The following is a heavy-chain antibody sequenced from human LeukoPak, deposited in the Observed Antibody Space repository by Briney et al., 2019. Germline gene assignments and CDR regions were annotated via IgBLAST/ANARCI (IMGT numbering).Heavy chain of an antibody. CDR3: ARVSGVRGVHDY. Sequence: SETLSLTCTVSGGSISSSSYYWSWIRQPPGKGLEWIGYIYYSGSTNYNPSLKSRVTISVDTSKNQFSLRLSSVTAADTAVYYCARVSGVRGVHDYWGQGTLVTVSS. CDR2: IYYSGST. V-gene: IGHV4-61*01. D-gene: IGHD3-10*01. J-gene: IGHJ4*02. CDR1: GGSISSSSYY.